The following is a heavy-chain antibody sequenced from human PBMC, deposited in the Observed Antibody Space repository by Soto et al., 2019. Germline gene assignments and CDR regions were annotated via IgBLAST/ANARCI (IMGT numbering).Heavy chain of an antibody. D-gene: IGHD2-15*01. Sequence: QVELVQSGAEVKKPGASVKVSCKASGYTFTRYAINWLRQATGQGLEWMGWMNPNSGNTGYAQKFQGRVTMTRNTSISTAYMELSSLRSEATAVYYCARERTYYSLDYWGQGTLVTVSS. CDR1: GYTFTRYA. CDR2: MNPNSGNT. J-gene: IGHJ4*02. CDR3: ARERTYYSLDY. V-gene: IGHV1-8*01.